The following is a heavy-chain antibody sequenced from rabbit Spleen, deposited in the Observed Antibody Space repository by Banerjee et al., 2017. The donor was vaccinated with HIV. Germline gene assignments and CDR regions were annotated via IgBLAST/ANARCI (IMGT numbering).Heavy chain of an antibody. CDR1: GFSFSSSYD. J-gene: IGHJ4*01. CDR2: VYTGNGKT. D-gene: IGHD2-1*01. CDR3: ARGINNHGDGYNL. Sequence: QQQLEESGGGLVKPGGTLTLTCKASGFSFSSSYDMCWVRQAPGKGLEWIACVYTGNGKTYYASWARGRITISKTSSTTVTLQMTSLTVADMATYFCARGINNHGDGYNLWGPGTLVTVS. V-gene: IGHV1S45*01.